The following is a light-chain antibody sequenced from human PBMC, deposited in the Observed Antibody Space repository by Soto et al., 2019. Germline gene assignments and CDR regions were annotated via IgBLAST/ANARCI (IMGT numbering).Light chain of an antibody. CDR1: QAISNY. V-gene: IGKV1-27*01. Sequence: GDRVTITCRASQAISNYLACYQRKPGKLPDLLISSAYTLQSGAPSRFSGSGSGTDFTPTIRSLQPEDVATYYCKQYTDYYRTFGQGNTGDIK. CDR3: KQYTDYYRT. CDR2: SAY. J-gene: IGKJ1*01.